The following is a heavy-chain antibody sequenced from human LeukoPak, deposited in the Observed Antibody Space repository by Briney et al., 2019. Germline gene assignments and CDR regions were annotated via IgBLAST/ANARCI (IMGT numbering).Heavy chain of an antibody. Sequence: GGSLRLSCAASGFTFSDYYMSWIRQAPGKGLEWVSYISSSGSTIYYADSVKGRFTISRDDAKNSLYLQMNSLRAEDTAVYYCARGGYYDRPRDAFDIWGQGTMVTVSS. J-gene: IGHJ3*02. CDR2: ISSSGSTI. D-gene: IGHD3-22*01. V-gene: IGHV3-11*01. CDR1: GFTFSDYY. CDR3: ARGGYYDRPRDAFDI.